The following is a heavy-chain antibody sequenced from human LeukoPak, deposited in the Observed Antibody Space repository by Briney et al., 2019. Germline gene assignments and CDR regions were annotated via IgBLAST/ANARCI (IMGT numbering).Heavy chain of an antibody. J-gene: IGHJ4*02. V-gene: IGHV3-30*18. CDR3: ANLYDFWSGYYKWDY. CDR2: ISYDGSNK. CDR1: GFPFSSYG. D-gene: IGHD3-3*01. Sequence: GGSLRLSCAASGFPFSSYGMHWVRQAPGKGLEWVAVISYDGSNKYYADSVKGRFTISRDNSKNTLYLQMNSLRAEDTAVYYCANLYDFWSGYYKWDYWGQGTLVTVSS.